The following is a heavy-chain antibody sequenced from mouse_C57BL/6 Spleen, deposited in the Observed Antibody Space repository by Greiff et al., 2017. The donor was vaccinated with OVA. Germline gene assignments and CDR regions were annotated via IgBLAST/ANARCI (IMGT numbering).Heavy chain of an antibody. CDR3: ARGDWDNAMDY. D-gene: IGHD4-1*01. V-gene: IGHV5-4*03. CDR2: ISDGGSYT. J-gene: IGHJ4*01. Sequence: EVKVVESGGGLVKPGGSLKLSCAASGFTFSSYAMSWVRQTPEKRLEWVATISDGGSYTYYPDNVKGRFTISRDNAKNNLYLQMSHLKSEDTAMYYCARGDWDNAMDYWGQGTSVTVSS. CDR1: GFTFSSYA.